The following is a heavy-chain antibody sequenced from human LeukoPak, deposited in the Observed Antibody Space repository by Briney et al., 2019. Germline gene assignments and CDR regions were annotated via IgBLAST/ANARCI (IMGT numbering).Heavy chain of an antibody. V-gene: IGHV2-70*04. CDR2: IDWDDDK. CDR1: GFAPTTGRMR. J-gene: IGHJ6*03. CDR3: ARSPIIGSPCFMDV. Sequence: SGPTLGHPTAPLTLTCTFAGFAPTTGRMRVNWIRQPPVKALEGVGPIDWDDDKFYNTPLKTRLTISKATSKNQVVLTMTHLDPVDTATYYCARSPIIGSPCFMDVWGKGTTVTVSS. D-gene: IGHD1-26*01.